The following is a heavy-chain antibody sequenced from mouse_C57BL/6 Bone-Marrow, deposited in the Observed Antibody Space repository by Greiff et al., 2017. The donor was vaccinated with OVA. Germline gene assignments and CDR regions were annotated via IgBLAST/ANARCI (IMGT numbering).Heavy chain of an antibody. CDR2: ITPSSGYT. CDR1: GSPFPSSC. V-gene: IGHV1-7*01. CDR3: AHWVGFAY. D-gene: IGHD4-1*01. Sequence: VQLQQSGADLAQPGASVTLSCTASGSPFPSSCLHWVQPRPGQGLEWIGYITPSSGYTKYNQKFKDKATLTADKSSSTAYMQLSSLTYEDSAVYYCAHWVGFAYWGQGTLVTVSA. J-gene: IGHJ3*01.